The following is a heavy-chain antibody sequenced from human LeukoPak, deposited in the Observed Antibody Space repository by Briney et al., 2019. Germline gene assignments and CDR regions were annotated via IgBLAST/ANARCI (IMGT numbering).Heavy chain of an antibody. CDR2: INHSGST. CDR3: ARQSAAAYYHYYGMDV. Sequence: SETLSLTCAVYGGSFSGYYWSWIRQPPGKGLEWIGEINHSGSTNYNPSLKSRVTISVDTSKNQFSLKLSSVTAADTAVYYCARQSAAAYYHYYGMDVWGQGTTVTVSS. CDR1: GGSFSGYY. J-gene: IGHJ6*02. V-gene: IGHV4-34*01. D-gene: IGHD2-2*01.